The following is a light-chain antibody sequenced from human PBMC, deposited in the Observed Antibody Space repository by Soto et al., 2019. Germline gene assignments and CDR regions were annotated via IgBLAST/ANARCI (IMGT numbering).Light chain of an antibody. V-gene: IGKV1-39*01. CDR2: AAS. CDR3: QQSYRTPFS. J-gene: IGKJ3*01. CDR1: QSIGTY. Sequence: DIPMTQSPSSLSASVGDRVTITCRASQSIGTYLNWYLQKPGKAPKLLIYAASSLQSGVPSRFSGSGSGTDFTLTISSLQPGDFGTYYCQQSYRTPFSFGPGTKAEIK.